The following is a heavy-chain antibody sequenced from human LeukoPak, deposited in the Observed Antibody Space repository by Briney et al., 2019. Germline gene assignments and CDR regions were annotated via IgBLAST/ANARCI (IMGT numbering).Heavy chain of an antibody. D-gene: IGHD3-22*01. J-gene: IGHJ6*02. CDR1: GGSISSGGYY. V-gene: IGHV4-31*11. CDR2: IYYSGST. CDR3: ARSIPPTYYYDSRYYYGMDV. Sequence: PSETLSLTCAVSGGSISSGGYYWSWIRQHPGRGLEWIGYIYYSGSTYYNPSLKSRVTISVDTSKNQFSLKLSSVTAADTAVYYCARSIPPTYYYDSRYYYGMDVWGQGTTVTVSS.